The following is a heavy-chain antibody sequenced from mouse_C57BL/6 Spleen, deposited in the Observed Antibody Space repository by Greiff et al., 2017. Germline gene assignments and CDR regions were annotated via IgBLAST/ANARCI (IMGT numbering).Heavy chain of an antibody. CDR3: TFYDPHWDYAMDY. CDR1: GFNIKDDY. Sequence: EVQLQQSGAELVRPGASVKLSCTASGFNIKDDYMHWVKQRPEQGLEWIGWIDPENGDTEYASKFQGKATITADTSSNTAYLQLSSLTSEDTAVYYCTFYDPHWDYAMDYWGQGTSVTVSS. V-gene: IGHV14-4*01. D-gene: IGHD2-3*01. CDR2: IDPENGDT. J-gene: IGHJ4*01.